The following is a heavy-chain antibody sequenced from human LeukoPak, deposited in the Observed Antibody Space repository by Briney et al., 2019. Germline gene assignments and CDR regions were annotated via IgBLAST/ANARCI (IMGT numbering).Heavy chain of an antibody. CDR1: GGSISSYY. CDR3: ARETSQKGAHYMDV. J-gene: IGHJ6*03. CDR2: LYYSGST. V-gene: IGHV4-59*01. Sequence: SETLSLTCTVSGGSISSYYWSWIRQPPGKGLEWIGYLYYSGSTNYNPSLKSRVTISVDTSKNQFSLKLSSVTAADTAVYYCARETSQKGAHYMDVWGKGTTITISS. D-gene: IGHD3-16*01.